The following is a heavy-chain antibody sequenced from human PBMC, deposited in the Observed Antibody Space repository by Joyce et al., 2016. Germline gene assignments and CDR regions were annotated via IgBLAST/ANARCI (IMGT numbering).Heavy chain of an antibody. Sequence: QVQLQESGPSLVRPSETLSLMCTVSGDSISSGYHYWGWLRQAPGKGLEWIVYVFASGSTVYTPSLKRRVALSVDTSKNQFSLRLRSVTAADTAVYYCVRDAANYFDRWGQGTLVTVSS. J-gene: IGHJ5*02. CDR3: VRDAANYFDR. CDR2: VFASGST. CDR1: GDSISSGYHY. V-gene: IGHV4-30-4*01.